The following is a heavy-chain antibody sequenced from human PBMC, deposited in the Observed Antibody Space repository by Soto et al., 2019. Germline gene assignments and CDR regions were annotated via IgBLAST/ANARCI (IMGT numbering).Heavy chain of an antibody. CDR1: GFTFDDYA. Sequence: EVQLVESGGGLVQPGWSLRLSCAASGFTFDDYAMHWVRQAPGKGLEWVSGISWNSGSIGYADSVKGRFTISRDNAKNSLYLQMNSLRAEDTALYYCAKARGYYIRDWGQGTLVTVSS. V-gene: IGHV3-9*01. J-gene: IGHJ4*02. CDR3: AKARGYYIRD. CDR2: ISWNSGSI. D-gene: IGHD3-3*01.